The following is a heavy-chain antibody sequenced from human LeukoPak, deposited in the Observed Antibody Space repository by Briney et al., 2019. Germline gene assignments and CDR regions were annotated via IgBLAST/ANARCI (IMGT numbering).Heavy chain of an antibody. J-gene: IGHJ4*02. CDR1: GFTFSSCA. CDR3: AKPPTYCSSTSRYQAFDC. D-gene: IGHD2-2*01. V-gene: IGHV3-23*01. Sequence: PGGSLRLSCAASGFTFSSCAMSWVRQAPGKGQEGVSVMSGSGGSTYYADSVKCRFPISRDNSKNTLYLQMNSLRAEDTAVYYCAKPPTYCSSTSRYQAFDCWGQGILVTVSS. CDR2: MSGSGGST.